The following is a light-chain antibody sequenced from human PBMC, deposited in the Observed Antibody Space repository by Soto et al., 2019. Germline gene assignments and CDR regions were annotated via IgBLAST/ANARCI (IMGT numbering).Light chain of an antibody. V-gene: IGKV3-11*01. Sequence: EIVLTQSPATLSLSPGERATLSCRASQSASSYLAWYQQKPGQAPRLLIYDASNRATGIPARFSGSGSGTDFTLTISSLEPEDFAVYYCQQRGNWPWTFGQGTKVEIK. CDR2: DAS. CDR3: QQRGNWPWT. CDR1: QSASSY. J-gene: IGKJ1*01.